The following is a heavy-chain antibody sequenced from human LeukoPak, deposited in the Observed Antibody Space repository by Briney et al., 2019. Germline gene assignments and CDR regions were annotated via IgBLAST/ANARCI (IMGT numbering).Heavy chain of an antibody. CDR1: GGSTSSGSYF. Sequence: SETLSLTCAVSGGSTSSGSYFWAWIRQPPGKGLEWIGSIYYSGTTYYSSSLKSRVIISVDTSKNQFSLKLSSVTATDTAVYYCARHEAQDFDYWGQGTLVTVSS. V-gene: IGHV4-39*01. CDR3: ARHEAQDFDY. J-gene: IGHJ4*02. CDR2: IYYSGTT.